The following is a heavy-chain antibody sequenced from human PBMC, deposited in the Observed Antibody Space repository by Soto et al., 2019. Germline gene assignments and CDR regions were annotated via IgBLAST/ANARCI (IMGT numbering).Heavy chain of an antibody. CDR2: INSGKGNT. J-gene: IGHJ4*02. Sequence: ASVKVSGKASGYTFTRYAMHWVRQAPGQRLEWMRWINSGKGNTKYSEKFQGRVTITSDTSASTAYMDLSSLRSEDTAMYYCARAGDDCSAANCYVIDYWGQGTLVTVSS. D-gene: IGHD2-2*01. CDR3: ARAGDDCSAANCYVIDY. V-gene: IGHV1-3*04. CDR1: GYTFTRYA.